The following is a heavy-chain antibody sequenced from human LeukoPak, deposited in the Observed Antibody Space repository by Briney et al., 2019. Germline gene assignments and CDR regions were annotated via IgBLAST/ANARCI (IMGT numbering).Heavy chain of an antibody. J-gene: IGHJ4*02. CDR3: ARDCSGGSCYEGVLDN. V-gene: IGHV4-4*07. Sequence: SETLSLTCTVSGDSISSSYWSWIRQPAGKGLEWIGRIYISGYTNYNPSLKSRVTMSVDTSKNQFSLNVRSVTAADTAVYYCARDCSGGSCYEGVLDNWGQGILVTVSS. CDR1: GDSISSSY. CDR2: IYISGYT. D-gene: IGHD2-15*01.